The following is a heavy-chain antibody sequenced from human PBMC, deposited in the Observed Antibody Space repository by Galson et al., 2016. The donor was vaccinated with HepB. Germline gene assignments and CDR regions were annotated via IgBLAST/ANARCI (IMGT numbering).Heavy chain of an antibody. CDR2: VSYSETT. CDR3: PRIFPYTNYVGSFDY. J-gene: IGHJ4*02. V-gene: IGHV4-39*01. Sequence: SETLSLTCTVSGGSISTSSYYGGWIRQPPGKGLGWIVSVSYSETTYYNPSLKSRVPTSVDTSKNQFSLKLRSVTAADAAVYYCPRIFPYTNYVGSFDYWGQGALVTVSS. D-gene: IGHD4-11*01. CDR1: GGSISTSSYY.